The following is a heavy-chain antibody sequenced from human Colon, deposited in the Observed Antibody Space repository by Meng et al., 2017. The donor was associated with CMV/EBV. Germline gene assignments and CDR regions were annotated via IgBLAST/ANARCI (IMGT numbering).Heavy chain of an antibody. Sequence: QVLLVQFGDEVKKPVASVKVSCKASGYTFTGYFMYWVRQAPGQGLEWLGVINPITGGTNYAQKFQGRVTMTRDTSMNTAYMELSRLRSDDTAVYYCASLSGGDFDYWGQGTLVTVSS. V-gene: IGHV1-2*02. CDR1: GYTFTGYF. D-gene: IGHD1-26*01. CDR2: INPITGGT. CDR3: ASLSGGDFDY. J-gene: IGHJ4*02.